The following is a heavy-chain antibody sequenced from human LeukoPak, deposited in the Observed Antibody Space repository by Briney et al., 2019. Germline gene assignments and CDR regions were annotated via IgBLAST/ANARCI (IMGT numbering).Heavy chain of an antibody. CDR1: GFTFSSYG. V-gene: IGHV3-30*18. CDR2: ISYDGSNK. J-gene: IGHJ4*02. CDR3: AKDGGYDSSGYLTYYFDY. D-gene: IGHD3-22*01. Sequence: GGSLRLSRAASGFTFSSYGMHWVRQAPGKGLEWVAAISYDGSNKYYADSVKGRFTISRDNSKNTLYLQMNSLRAEDTAVYYCAKDGGYDSSGYLTYYFDYWGQGTLVTVSS.